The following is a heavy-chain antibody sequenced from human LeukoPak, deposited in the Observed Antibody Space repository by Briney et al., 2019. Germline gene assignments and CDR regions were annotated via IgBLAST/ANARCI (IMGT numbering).Heavy chain of an antibody. D-gene: IGHD3-22*01. J-gene: IGHJ4*02. V-gene: IGHV3-23*01. CDR1: GFTFSSYA. CDR2: ISGSGGST. CDR3: ANPNTYDSSGYPYYFDY. Sequence: GGSLRLSCAASGFTFSSYAMSWVRQAPGKGLEWVSAISGSGGSTYYADSVKGRFTISRDNSKNTLYLQMNSLRAEDTAVYYCANPNTYDSSGYPYYFDYRGQGTLVTVSS.